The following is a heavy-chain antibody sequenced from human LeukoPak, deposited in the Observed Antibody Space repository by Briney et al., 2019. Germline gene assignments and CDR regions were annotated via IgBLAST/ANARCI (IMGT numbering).Heavy chain of an antibody. CDR3: ARDRCSSRSCYGGEVGSLDY. Sequence: MSSETLSLTCTVSGGSISSGDYYWSWIRQPPGKGLEWTGYIYYSGSTYYNPSLKSRVTISVDTSKNQFSLKLSSVTAADTAVYYCARDRCSSRSCYGGEVGSLDYWGQGTQVTVSS. CDR1: GGSISSGDYY. V-gene: IGHV4-30-4*02. D-gene: IGHD2-2*01. CDR2: IYYSGST. J-gene: IGHJ4*02.